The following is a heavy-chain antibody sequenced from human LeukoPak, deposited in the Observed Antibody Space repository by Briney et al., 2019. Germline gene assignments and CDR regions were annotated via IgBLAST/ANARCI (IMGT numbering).Heavy chain of an antibody. D-gene: IGHD3-10*01. V-gene: IGHV1-69-2*01. CDR3: ATGTMIRGVIPNFVS. CDR2: VDPEDGDT. CDR1: GYTFTDYY. J-gene: IGHJ4*02. Sequence: GATVKISCKASGYTFTDYYIHWVPQATGQGLEWMGRVDPEDGDTMYAENFQGRVTITADTSTDTAYMEVSSLRYEDTAVDYWATGTMIRGVIPNFVSWGQGTLLTVSS.